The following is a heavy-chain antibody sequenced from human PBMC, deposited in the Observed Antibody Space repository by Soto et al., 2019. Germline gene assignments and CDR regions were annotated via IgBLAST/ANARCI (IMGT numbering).Heavy chain of an antibody. Sequence: VASVRVSCKASGYTFTSYGISWVRQAPGQGLEWMGWISAYNGNTNYAQKLQGRVTMTTDTSTSTAYMELRSLRSDDTAVYYCARSGGWFGELSHFDYWGQGTLVTVSS. D-gene: IGHD3-10*01. J-gene: IGHJ4*02. CDR3: ARSGGWFGELSHFDY. CDR1: GYTFTSYG. V-gene: IGHV1-18*04. CDR2: ISAYNGNT.